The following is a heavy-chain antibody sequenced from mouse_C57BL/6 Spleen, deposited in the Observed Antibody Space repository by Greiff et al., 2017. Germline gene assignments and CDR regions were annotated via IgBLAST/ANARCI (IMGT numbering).Heavy chain of an antibody. CDR3: ARERGKNYYGSSPYYYAMDY. CDR1: GYTFTDYN. Sequence: EVQLQQSGPELVKPGASVKIPCKASGYTFTDYNMDWVKQSHGKSLEWIGDINPNNGGTIYNQKFKGKATLTVDKSSSTAYMELRSLTSEDTAVYYCARERGKNYYGSSPYYYAMDYWGQGTSVTVAS. J-gene: IGHJ4*01. V-gene: IGHV1-18*01. D-gene: IGHD1-1*01. CDR2: INPNNGGT.